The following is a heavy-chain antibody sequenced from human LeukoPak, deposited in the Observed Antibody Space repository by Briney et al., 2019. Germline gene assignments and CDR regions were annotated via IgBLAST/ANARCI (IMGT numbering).Heavy chain of an antibody. Sequence: GRSLRLSCAASGFTFSNAWMSWVRQAPGKGLEWVGRIKSKTDGGTTDYAASVKGRFTISRDESKNTLYLQMNSLTAEDTAVYYCTTDYSGSYPYLDYWGQGTLVTVSS. D-gene: IGHD1-26*01. V-gene: IGHV3-15*01. CDR1: GFTFSNAW. J-gene: IGHJ4*02. CDR2: IKSKTDGGTT. CDR3: TTDYSGSYPYLDY.